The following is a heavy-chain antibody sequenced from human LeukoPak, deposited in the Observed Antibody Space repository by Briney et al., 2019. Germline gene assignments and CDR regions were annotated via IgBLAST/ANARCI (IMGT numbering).Heavy chain of an antibody. D-gene: IGHD2-21*02. V-gene: IGHV3-48*01. CDR2: ISSSSSTI. CDR1: GFTFSSYA. J-gene: IGHJ4*02. CDR3: AREDCGGDCYSFLWYYFDY. Sequence: GGSLRLSCAASGFTFSSYAMSWVRQAPGKGLEWVSYISSSSSTIYYADSVKGRFTISRDNAKNSLYLQMNSLRAEDTAVYYCAREDCGGDCYSFLWYYFDYWGQGTLVTVSS.